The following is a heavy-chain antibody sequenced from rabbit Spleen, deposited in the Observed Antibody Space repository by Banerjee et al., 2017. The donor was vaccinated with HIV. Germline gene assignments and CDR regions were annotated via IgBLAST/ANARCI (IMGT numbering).Heavy chain of an antibody. D-gene: IGHD7-1*01. CDR3: ARAYSIYNNPFNL. Sequence: QEQLVESGGGLVKPGASLTLTCKASGFDLSSTYWICWVRQAPGKGLEWIACIYTGSGDTYYASWAKGRFTISKTSSTTVTLQMTSLTAADTATYFCARAYSIYNNPFNLWGPGTLVTVS. CDR2: IYTGSGDT. V-gene: IGHV1S45*01. J-gene: IGHJ4*01. CDR1: GFDLSSTYW.